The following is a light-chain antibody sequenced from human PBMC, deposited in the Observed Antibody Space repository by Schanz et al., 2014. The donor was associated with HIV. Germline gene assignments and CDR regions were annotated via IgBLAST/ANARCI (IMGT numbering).Light chain of an antibody. CDR2: DVD. CDR3: CSFAVTSLNWV. V-gene: IGLV2-14*03. J-gene: IGLJ3*02. Sequence: QSALTQPASVSGSPGQSITISCTGTSSDIGGYNYVSWYQQHPGKAPKLILYDVDNRPAGVSNRFSGSKSGNTASLTISGLRAEDEADYYCCSFAVTSLNWVFGGGTKLTVL. CDR1: SSDIGGYNY.